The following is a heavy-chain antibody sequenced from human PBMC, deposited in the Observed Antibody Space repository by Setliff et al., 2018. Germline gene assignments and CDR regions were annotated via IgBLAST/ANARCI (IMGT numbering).Heavy chain of an antibody. CDR2: IYHSGST. CDR3: ARGFDVCGGGACHTDAPYYFDY. J-gene: IGHJ4*02. Sequence: SETLSLTCAVSGGSISSSNWWSWVRQPPGKGLEWIGEIYHSGSTNYNPSLMSRVTISVDKSKNQFSLKLSSVTASDTAVYYCARGFDVCGGGACHTDAPYYFDYWGLGTLVTVSS. V-gene: IGHV4-4*02. D-gene: IGHD2-21*02. CDR1: GGSISSSNW.